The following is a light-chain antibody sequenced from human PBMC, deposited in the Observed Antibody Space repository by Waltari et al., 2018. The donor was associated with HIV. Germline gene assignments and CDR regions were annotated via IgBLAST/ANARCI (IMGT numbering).Light chain of an antibody. Sequence: QSALTQPRPVSGSPGHSVPISCPGTSRDIGLYNYVSCYQQHPGKAPKLLISDVTRRPSGVPDRFSGSKSGNTAALTISGLQADDEADYYCCSYAGNFIYVFGTGTKVTVL. CDR1: SRDIGLYNY. J-gene: IGLJ1*01. V-gene: IGLV2-11*01. CDR2: DVT. CDR3: CSYAGNFIYV.